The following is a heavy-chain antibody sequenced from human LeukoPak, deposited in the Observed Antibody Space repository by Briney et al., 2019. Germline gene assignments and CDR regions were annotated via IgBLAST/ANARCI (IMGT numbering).Heavy chain of an antibody. V-gene: IGHV4-31*03. J-gene: IGHJ4*02. CDR2: IYYSGST. Sequence: SETLSLTCTVSGGSISSGDYFWSWIRQHPGKSLEWIGYIYYSGSTYYNPSLKSRVAISVDTSKNQFSLTVSSVTAADTAVYYCTRDVPRSSGYPDNWGQGTLVTVSS. D-gene: IGHD3-22*01. CDR1: GGSISSGDYF. CDR3: TRDVPRSSGYPDN.